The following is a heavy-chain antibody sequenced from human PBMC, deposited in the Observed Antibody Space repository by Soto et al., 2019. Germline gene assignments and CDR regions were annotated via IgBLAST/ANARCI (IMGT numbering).Heavy chain of an antibody. CDR3: ARGGRIVDAGIGYYYYHAMDV. CDR2: FNPTGDTA. J-gene: IGHJ6*02. Sequence: ASVKVSCKASGYTFTSYYIHWVRQAPGQGLEWMGIFNPTGDTASYAQKLQGRVTMTRDTSTGTAYMELGSLRSEDTAVYYCARGGRIVDAGIGYYYYHAMDVWGQGTTVTVSS. D-gene: IGHD5-18*01. V-gene: IGHV1-46*01. CDR1: GYTFTSYY.